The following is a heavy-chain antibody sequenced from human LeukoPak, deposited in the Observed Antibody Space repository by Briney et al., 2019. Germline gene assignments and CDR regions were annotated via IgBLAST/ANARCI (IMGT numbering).Heavy chain of an antibody. CDR2: INPTGTGT. CDR1: GYTFINNW. D-gene: IGHD3-10*01. CDR3: ARDNSVGDIAWWFDP. J-gene: IGHJ5*02. V-gene: IGHV1-46*01. Sequence: ASVKVSCKASGYTFINNWMHWVRQAPGQGLEWIGLINPTGTGTLYAQRFQGRVTMTRDMSTSTDYMELSSLRSEDTAVYYCARDNSVGDIAWWFDPWGQGTLVTVSS.